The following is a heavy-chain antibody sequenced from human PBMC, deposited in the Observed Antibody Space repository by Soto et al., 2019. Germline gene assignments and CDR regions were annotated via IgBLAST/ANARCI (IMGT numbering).Heavy chain of an antibody. CDR2: INPDGSTT. CDR3: ARVPTTVTTPGMDV. Sequence: GGPRRLSCAASGFTFSSYWMHWVRQAPGEGLMWVSRINPDGSTTSYADSVKGRFTISRDNAKNTLYLQMNSLRVEDTAVYYCARVPTTVTTPGMDVWGQGTTVTVSS. V-gene: IGHV3-74*01. CDR1: GFTFSSYW. D-gene: IGHD4-4*01. J-gene: IGHJ6*02.